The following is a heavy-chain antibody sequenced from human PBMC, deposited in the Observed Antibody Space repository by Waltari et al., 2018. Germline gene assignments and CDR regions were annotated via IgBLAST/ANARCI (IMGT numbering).Heavy chain of an antibody. Sequence: QVTLRESGPALVKPTQTLTLTCTFSGFSLSTSGMCVSWIRQPPGKAMKWLARIDWDDDKYYSTSLKTRLTISKDTSKNQVVLTMTNMDPVDTATYYCARSYYYDSSGYMSSDYYYYYMDVWGKGTTVTVSS. D-gene: IGHD3-22*01. CDR3: ARSYYYDSSGYMSSDYYYYYMDV. V-gene: IGHV2-70*15. CDR1: GFSLSTSGMC. J-gene: IGHJ6*03. CDR2: IDWDDDK.